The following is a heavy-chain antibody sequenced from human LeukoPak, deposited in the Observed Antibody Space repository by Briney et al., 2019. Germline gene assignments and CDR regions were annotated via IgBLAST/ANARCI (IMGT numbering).Heavy chain of an antibody. CDR2: INPKSGGT. D-gene: IGHD5-24*01. CDR1: GYTFIDYY. Sequence: GASVKVSCKASGYTFIDYYIYWVRQAPGQGLEWMGWINPKSGGTNYAQKFQGRVTMTRDTSISTAYMELSSLRSEDTAVYYCATGRDYSFDYWGQGTLVTVSS. CDR3: ATGRDYSFDY. V-gene: IGHV1-2*02. J-gene: IGHJ4*02.